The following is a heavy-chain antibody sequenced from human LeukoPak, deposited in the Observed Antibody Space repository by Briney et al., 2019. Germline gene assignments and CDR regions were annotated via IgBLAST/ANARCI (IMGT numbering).Heavy chain of an antibody. CDR3: ATSQRKQWLILGPPGFDY. V-gene: IGHV3-11*01. Sequence: GGSLRLSCAVSAFPFSDYYMNWIRQAPGKGLECVSSISSSATTIYYADSVRGRFTISRDNAKNSPYLQMDSLTAEDTAVYYCATSQRKQWLILGPPGFDYWGQGTLVTVSS. J-gene: IGHJ4*02. CDR2: ISSSATTI. D-gene: IGHD6-19*01. CDR1: AFPFSDYY.